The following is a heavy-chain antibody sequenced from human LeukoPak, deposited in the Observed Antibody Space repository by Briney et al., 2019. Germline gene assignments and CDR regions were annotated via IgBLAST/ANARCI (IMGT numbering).Heavy chain of an antibody. CDR1: GFTFSSYG. D-gene: IGHD1-26*01. CDR2: IWYDGSNK. Sequence: PGRSLRLSCAASGFTFSSYGMHWVRQAPGKGLEGVAVIWYDGSNKYYADSVKGRFTISRDNSKNTLYLQMNSLRAEDTAVYYCAKDSGSYYPTYYFDYWGQGTLVTVSS. V-gene: IGHV3-33*06. CDR3: AKDSGSYYPTYYFDY. J-gene: IGHJ4*02.